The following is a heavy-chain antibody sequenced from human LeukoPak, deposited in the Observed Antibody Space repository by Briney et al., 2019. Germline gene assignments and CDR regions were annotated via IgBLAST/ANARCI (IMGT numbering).Heavy chain of an antibody. Sequence: ASXKVSCKASGGTFISYAISWVRQAPGQGVEWMGRIIPIFGTANYAQKFQGRVTITPDESTSTAYMELSSLRSEDTAVYYCASGSYYYDSSGYRVLDYWGQGTLVTVSS. CDR1: GGTFISYA. CDR2: IIPIFGTA. J-gene: IGHJ4*02. CDR3: ASGSYYYDSSGYRVLDY. D-gene: IGHD3-22*01. V-gene: IGHV1-69*13.